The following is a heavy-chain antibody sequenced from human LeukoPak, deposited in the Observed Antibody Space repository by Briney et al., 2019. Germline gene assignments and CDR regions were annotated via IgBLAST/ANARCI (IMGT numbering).Heavy chain of an antibody. V-gene: IGHV4-39*07. CDR3: AREDYGGNSGRAAAFLARGETNFDY. CDR1: GGSISSSSYY. Sequence: PSETLSLTCTVSGGSISSSSYYWGWIRQPPGKGLEWIGSIYYSGSTYYNPSLKSRVTISVDTSKNQFSLKLSSVTAADTAVYYCAREDYGGNSGRAAAFLARGETNFDYWGQGTLVTVSS. D-gene: IGHD4-23*01. J-gene: IGHJ4*02. CDR2: IYYSGST.